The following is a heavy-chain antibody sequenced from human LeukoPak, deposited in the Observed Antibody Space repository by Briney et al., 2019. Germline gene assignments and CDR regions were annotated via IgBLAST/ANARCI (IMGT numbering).Heavy chain of an antibody. V-gene: IGHV4-34*01. CDR2: INHSGST. CDR3: ARITPSYYYDSSGYYKYYYYYMDV. J-gene: IGHJ6*03. CDR1: GGSFRGYY. D-gene: IGHD3-22*01. Sequence: KPSETLSLTCAVYGGSFRGYYWSWIRQPPGKGLEWIGEINHSGSTNYNPSLKSRVTISVDTSKNQFSLKLSSVTAADTAVYYCARITPSYYYDSSGYYKYYYYYMDVWGKGTTVTVSS.